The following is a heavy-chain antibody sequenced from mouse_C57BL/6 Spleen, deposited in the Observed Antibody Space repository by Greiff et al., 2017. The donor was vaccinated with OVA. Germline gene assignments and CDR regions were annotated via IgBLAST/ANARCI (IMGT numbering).Heavy chain of an antibody. J-gene: IGHJ4*01. Sequence: QVQLQQPGAELVRPGSSVKLSCKASGYTFTSYWMHWVKQRPIQGLEWIGNIDPSDSETHYNQKFKYKATLTVDKSSSTAYMQLSSLTSEDSAVYYCARGWDAMDYWGQGTSVTVSS. CDR1: GYTFTSYW. CDR3: ARGWDAMDY. CDR2: IDPSDSET. V-gene: IGHV1-52*01. D-gene: IGHD3-3*01.